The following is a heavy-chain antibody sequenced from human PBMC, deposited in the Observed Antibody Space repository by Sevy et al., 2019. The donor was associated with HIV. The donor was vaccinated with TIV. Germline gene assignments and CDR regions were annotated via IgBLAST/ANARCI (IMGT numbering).Heavy chain of an antibody. CDR2: ISGDGATT. Sequence: GGSLRLSCAASGFTLINHWMHWVRQAPGKGLVWVSGISGDGATTTYADSVKGRFTISRDNAKNTLYVQMNSLGGEDTAVYYCARSGGTNLFDYWGQGILVTVSS. J-gene: IGHJ4*02. D-gene: IGHD2-15*01. CDR3: ARSGGTNLFDY. CDR1: GFTLINHW. V-gene: IGHV3-74*01.